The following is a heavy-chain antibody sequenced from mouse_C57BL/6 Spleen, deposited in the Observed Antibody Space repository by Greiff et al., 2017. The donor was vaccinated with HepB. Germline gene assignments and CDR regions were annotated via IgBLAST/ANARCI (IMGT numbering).Heavy chain of an antibody. J-gene: IGHJ4*01. CDR3: ARRVITTVVRDDYYAMDY. CDR2: IWWDDDK. V-gene: IGHV8-8*01. D-gene: IGHD1-1*01. Sequence: QVTLKVCGPGILQPSQTLSLTCSFSGFSLSTFGMGVGWIRQPSGKGLEWLAHIWWDDDKYYNPALKSRLTTSKDTSKNQVFLKIANVDTADTATYYCARRVITTVVRDDYYAMDYWGQGTSVTVSS. CDR1: GFSLSTFGMG.